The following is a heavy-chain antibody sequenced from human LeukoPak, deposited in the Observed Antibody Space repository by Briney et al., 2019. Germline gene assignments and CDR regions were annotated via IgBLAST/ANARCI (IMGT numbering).Heavy chain of an antibody. CDR1: GGSISSSSYY. CDR3: QMRGYSYGYVRYYFDY. V-gene: IGHV4-39*01. D-gene: IGHD5-18*01. J-gene: IGHJ4*02. CDR2: IYYSGST. Sequence: PSETLSLTCTVSGGSISSSSYYWGGIRQPPGKGLEWIGSIYYSGSTYYNPSLKSRVTISVDTSKNQFSLKLSSVTAADTAVYYCQMRGYSYGYVRYYFDYWGQGTLVTVSS.